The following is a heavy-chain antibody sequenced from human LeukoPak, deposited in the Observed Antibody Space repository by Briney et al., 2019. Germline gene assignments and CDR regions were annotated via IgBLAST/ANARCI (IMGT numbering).Heavy chain of an antibody. CDR3: VGSYLGY. CDR1: GLTFSNTW. D-gene: IGHD3-10*01. V-gene: IGHV3-15*01. J-gene: IGHJ4*02. Sequence: GGSLRLSCAASGLTFSNTWMTWVRQAPGKGPEWVGRIKSKTDGGTTDYTTPMKGRFTISRDDSKNALYLQMNSLTAEDTAVYYCVGSYLGYWGQGTLVTVSS. CDR2: IKSKTDGGTT.